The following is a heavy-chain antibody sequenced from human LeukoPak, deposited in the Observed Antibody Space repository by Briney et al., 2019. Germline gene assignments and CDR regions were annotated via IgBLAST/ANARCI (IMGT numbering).Heavy chain of an antibody. Sequence: GGSLRLSCAASGFTFSGFWMSWVRQAPTKGLEWVANIKYDGSEKRYVDSVKGRFTVSRDNANNSLYLQMNSLRAEDTAVYYCVRGGGSFDSWGQGTLVTVSS. CDR1: GFTFSGFW. V-gene: IGHV3-7*04. CDR2: IKYDGSEK. CDR3: VRGGGSFDS. J-gene: IGHJ4*02. D-gene: IGHD3-16*01.